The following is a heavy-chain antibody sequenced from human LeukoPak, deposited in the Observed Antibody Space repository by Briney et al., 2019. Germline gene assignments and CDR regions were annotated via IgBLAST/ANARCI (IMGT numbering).Heavy chain of an antibody. J-gene: IGHJ4*02. Sequence: GGSLRLSCAASGFTFTNYGMHWVRQAQGKGLESVTEIYNDGSNKYYADSVKGRFTISRDNSKNTLSLQMNSLRGEDTAVYYCARGGCRSASCYDYWGQGTMVTVSS. D-gene: IGHD2-2*01. CDR3: ARGGCRSASCYDY. CDR1: GFTFTNYG. V-gene: IGHV3-33*01. CDR2: IYNDGSNK.